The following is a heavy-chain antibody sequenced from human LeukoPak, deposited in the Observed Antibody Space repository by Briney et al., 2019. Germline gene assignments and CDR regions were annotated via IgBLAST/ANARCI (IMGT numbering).Heavy chain of an antibody. CDR3: ARSPYDSSGYPFGY. CDR1: GGSISSYY. J-gene: IGHJ4*02. V-gene: IGHV4-59*12. CDR2: IYYSGST. D-gene: IGHD3-22*01. Sequence: SETLSLTCTVSGGSISSYYWSWIRQPPGKGLEWIGYIYYSGSTNYNPSLKSRVTISVDTSKNQFSLKLSSVTAADTAVYYCARSPYDSSGYPFGYWGQGTLVTVSS.